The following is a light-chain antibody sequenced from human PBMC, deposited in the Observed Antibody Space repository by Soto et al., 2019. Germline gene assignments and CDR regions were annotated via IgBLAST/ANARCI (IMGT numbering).Light chain of an antibody. CDR3: QQYANWPPT. Sequence: DMVMTQSPATLSVSPGERATLSCRATQSVSSDLACYQQKPGQAPRLLIYDASTRATDISGRFSGSGSGTEFTLTISSRQSEDSVGYYCQQYANWPPTFGQGTKLEI. J-gene: IGKJ2*01. V-gene: IGKV3-15*01. CDR1: QSVSSD. CDR2: DAS.